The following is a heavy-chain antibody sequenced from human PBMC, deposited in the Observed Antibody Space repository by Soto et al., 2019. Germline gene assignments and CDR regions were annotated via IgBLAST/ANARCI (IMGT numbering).Heavy chain of an antibody. J-gene: IGHJ4*02. V-gene: IGHV3-21*01. D-gene: IGHD3-22*01. CDR3: AREPWSYYYDSSGYYPFDY. CDR1: GFTFSSYS. Sequence: GGSLRLSCAASGFTFSSYSMNWVRQAPGKGLEWVSSISSSSSYIYYADSVKGRFTISRDNAKSSLYLQMNSLRAEDTAVYYCAREPWSYYYDSSGYYPFDYWGQGTLVTVSS. CDR2: ISSSSSYI.